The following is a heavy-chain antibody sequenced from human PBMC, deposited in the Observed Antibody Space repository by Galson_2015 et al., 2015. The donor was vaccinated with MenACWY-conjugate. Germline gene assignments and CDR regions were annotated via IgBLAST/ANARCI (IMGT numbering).Heavy chain of an antibody. CDR1: GGTFSSYA. Sequence: SVKVSCKASGGTFSSYAISWVRQAPGQGLEWMGGIIPIFGTANYAQKFQGRVTITADKSTSTAYMELSSLRSEDTAVYYCAGAQDIVVVVADLGAFDIWGQGTMVTVSS. CDR2: IIPIFGTA. D-gene: IGHD2-15*01. J-gene: IGHJ3*02. V-gene: IGHV1-69*06. CDR3: AGAQDIVVVVADLGAFDI.